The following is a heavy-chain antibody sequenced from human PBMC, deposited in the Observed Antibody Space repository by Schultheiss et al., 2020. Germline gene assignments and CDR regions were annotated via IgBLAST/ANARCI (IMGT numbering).Heavy chain of an antibody. Sequence: SQTLSFTCTVSGGSISSYYWSWIRQPPGKGLEWIGYIYYSGSTNYNPSLKSRVTISVDTSKNQFSLKLSSVTAADTAVYYCARVVTIFGVAQWWFDPWGQGTLVTVSS. CDR1: GGSISSYY. J-gene: IGHJ5*02. D-gene: IGHD3-3*01. V-gene: IGHV4-59*08. CDR2: IYYSGST. CDR3: ARVVTIFGVAQWWFDP.